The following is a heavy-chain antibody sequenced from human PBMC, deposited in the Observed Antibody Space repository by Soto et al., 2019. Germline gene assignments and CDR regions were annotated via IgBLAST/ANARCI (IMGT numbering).Heavy chain of an antibody. D-gene: IGHD6-6*01. CDR3: ERDRGYGSSLGIFGGGPDWFDP. V-gene: IGHV3-11*06. CDR1: GFTFSDYY. CDR2: ISSSSSYT. J-gene: IGHJ5*02. Sequence: QVQLVESGGGLVKPGGSLRLSCAASGFTFSDYYMSWIRQAPGKGLEWVSYISSSSSYTNYADSVKGRFTISRDNAKNSLYRQMNSLRAEYTAVYYCERDRGYGSSLGIFGGGPDWFDPWGQGTLVTVSS.